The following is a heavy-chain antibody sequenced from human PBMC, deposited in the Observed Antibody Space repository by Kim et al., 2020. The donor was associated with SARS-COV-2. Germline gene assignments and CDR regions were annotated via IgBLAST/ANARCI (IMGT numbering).Heavy chain of an antibody. J-gene: IGHJ6*02. V-gene: IGHV3-53*01. CDR3: SKVKPIPGGYGRDV. CDR2: TYADGTT. CDR1: GFIVRSSY. Sequence: GGSLRLSCAGSGFIVRSSYMTWVRQAPGKGLDWVSVTYADGTTYYADSVKGRFTISSDNSGNTQFLQMNNLRVEDTAVYYCSKVKPIPGGYGRDVWGQGTTVTVSS. D-gene: IGHD5-12*01.